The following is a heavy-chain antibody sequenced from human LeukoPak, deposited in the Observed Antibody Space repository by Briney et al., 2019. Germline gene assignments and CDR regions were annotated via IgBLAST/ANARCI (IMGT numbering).Heavy chain of an antibody. J-gene: IGHJ4*02. D-gene: IGHD2-15*01. V-gene: IGHV3-53*01. CDR1: GFTVSSNY. CDR3: AKNPVVPATPT. Sequence: GGSLRLSCAAPGFTVSSNYMSWVRQAPGKGLEWVSVIYSGGSTYYADSVKGRFTISRDNSKNTLYLQMNSLRAEDTAVYYCAKNPVVPATPTWGQGTLVTVSS. CDR2: IYSGGST.